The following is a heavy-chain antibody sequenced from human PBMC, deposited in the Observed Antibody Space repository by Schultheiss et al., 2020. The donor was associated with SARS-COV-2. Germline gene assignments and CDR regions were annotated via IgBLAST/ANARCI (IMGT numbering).Heavy chain of an antibody. CDR3: AKDIEEVGTRALDY. Sequence: GESLKISCAASGFTFSSYAMSWVRQAPGKGLEWVSYISSSGSTIYYADSVKGRFTISRDNSKNSLYLQMNSLRAEDTALYYCAKDIEEVGTRALDYWGQGTLVTVSS. CDR1: GFTFSSYA. V-gene: IGHV3-48*04. J-gene: IGHJ4*02. CDR2: ISSSGSTI. D-gene: IGHD1-26*01.